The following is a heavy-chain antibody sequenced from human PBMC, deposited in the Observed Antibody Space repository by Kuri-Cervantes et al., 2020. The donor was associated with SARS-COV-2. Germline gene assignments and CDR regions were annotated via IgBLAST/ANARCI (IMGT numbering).Heavy chain of an antibody. V-gene: IGHV4-39*01. CDR2: IYNSGST. Sequence: ESLKISCTVSGDSITSSSYYWGWIRQPPGKGLEWIGNIYNSGSTYYNPSLKSRVTISVDTSKKQFSLKLSSVTAADTAMYYCVTSLPRSGWDGEDAFDIWAKGQWSPSPQ. J-gene: IGHJ3*02. CDR1: GDSITSSSYY. CDR3: VTSLPRSGWDGEDAFDI. D-gene: IGHD6-19*01.